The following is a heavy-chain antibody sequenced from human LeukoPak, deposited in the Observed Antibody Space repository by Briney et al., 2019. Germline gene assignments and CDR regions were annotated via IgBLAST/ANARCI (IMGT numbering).Heavy chain of an antibody. V-gene: IGHV4-61*02. Sequence: SQTLSLTCTVSGGSISSGSYYWSWIRQPAGKGLEWIGRIYTSGSTNYNPSLKSRVTISVDTDKNQFSLKLSSVSAAAAAMYYCARGIATTLLYYFDYWGQGTLVTVSP. CDR3: ARGIATTLLYYFDY. CDR1: GGSISSGSYY. D-gene: IGHD2-15*01. CDR2: IYTSGST. J-gene: IGHJ4*02.